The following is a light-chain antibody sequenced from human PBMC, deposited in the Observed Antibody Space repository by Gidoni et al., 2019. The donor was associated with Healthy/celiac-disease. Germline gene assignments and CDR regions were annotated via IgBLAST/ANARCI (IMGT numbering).Light chain of an antibody. V-gene: IGKV3-11*01. CDR1: QSVSSY. CDR3: QQRSNWPRGT. Sequence: EIVLTQSPATLSLSPGERATLSCRASQSVSSYLAWYQQKPGQAPRLLIDDASNRATGIPARFSGSGSGTDFTLTISSLEPEDFAVYYCQQRSNWPRGTFXQXTKLEIK. J-gene: IGKJ2*01. CDR2: DAS.